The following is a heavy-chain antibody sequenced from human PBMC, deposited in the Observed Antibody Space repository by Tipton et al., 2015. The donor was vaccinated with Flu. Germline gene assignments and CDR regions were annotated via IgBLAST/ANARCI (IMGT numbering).Heavy chain of an antibody. CDR1: GFTFSKAW. CDR3: TAGVGATDHDY. D-gene: IGHD1-26*01. CDR2: IKSKTDGGTR. Sequence: SLRLSCVASGFTFSKAWMSWVRQAPGKGLEWVGRIKSKTDGGTRDFPAPVEGRFAIPRDDSKNTLYLQMDSRKTEDTAVYYCTAGVGATDHDYWGQGTLVTVSS. V-gene: IGHV3-15*01. J-gene: IGHJ4*02.